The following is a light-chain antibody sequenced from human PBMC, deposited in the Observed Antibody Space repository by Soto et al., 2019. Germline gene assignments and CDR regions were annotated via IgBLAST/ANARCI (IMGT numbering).Light chain of an antibody. CDR1: QSVGSN. J-gene: IGKJ2*01. CDR3: QQYNNWPYT. V-gene: IGKV3D-15*01. CDR2: DAS. Sequence: ELVMTQSPVTLSVSPGERVALSCRASQSVGSNFAWYQQRPGQAPRVLIYDASTRATVIPARFSGSGSATEFTLTISSLQSEDFAVYYCQQYNNWPYTFGQGTKLEIK.